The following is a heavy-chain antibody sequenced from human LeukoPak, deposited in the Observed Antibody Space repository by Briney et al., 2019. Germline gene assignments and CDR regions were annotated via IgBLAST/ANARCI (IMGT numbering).Heavy chain of an antibody. CDR2: IYTSGST. J-gene: IGHJ4*02. Sequence: SETLSLTCTASGGSISSYYWSWIRQPAGKGLEWIGRIYTSGSTNYNPSLKSRVTMSVDTSKNQFSLKLSSVTAADTAVYYCGSLTYSYADYWGQGTLVTVSS. CDR3: GSLTYSYADY. V-gene: IGHV4-4*07. CDR1: GGSISSYY. D-gene: IGHD5-18*01.